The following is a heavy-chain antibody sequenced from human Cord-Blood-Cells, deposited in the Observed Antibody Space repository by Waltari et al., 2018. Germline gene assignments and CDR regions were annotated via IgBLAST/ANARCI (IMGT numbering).Heavy chain of an antibody. CDR3: ASGIQHDAFDI. V-gene: IGHV1-8*02. CDR1: GYTFTSHD. CDR2: MNPNSGNT. Sequence: QVQLVQSGAEVQKPGASVKVSCKASGYTFTSHDINWVRQATGQGLAWMGWMNPNSGNTGHALKFQGRVTITRNTSISTAYWELSSLRSEDTAVYYCASGIQHDAFDIWGQATMLTVSS. J-gene: IGHJ3*02. D-gene: IGHD5-18*01.